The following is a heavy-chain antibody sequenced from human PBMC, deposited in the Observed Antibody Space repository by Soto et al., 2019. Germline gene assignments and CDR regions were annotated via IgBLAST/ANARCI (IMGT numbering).Heavy chain of an antibody. CDR1: GDTFSSYG. CDR2: IKPVFGSP. J-gene: IGHJ4*02. Sequence: QVQLVQSGAEVKKPGSSVKVSCKTSGDTFSSYGINWVRLAPGQGLEWMGGIKPVFGSPVYARKFEGRLTMTADESTSTAYMQLSSLKSEDTAVYYCARAGGHCSSTSCVDFWGQRTLITVSS. V-gene: IGHV1-69*01. D-gene: IGHD2-2*01. CDR3: ARAGGHCSSTSCVDF.